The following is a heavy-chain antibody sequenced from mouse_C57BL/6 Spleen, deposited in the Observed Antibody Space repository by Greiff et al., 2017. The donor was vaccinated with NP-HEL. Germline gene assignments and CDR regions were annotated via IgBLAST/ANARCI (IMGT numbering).Heavy chain of an antibody. D-gene: IGHD2-4*01. CDR2: IDPEDGET. CDR3: ARRRDYEGYYAMDY. V-gene: IGHV14-2*01. CDR1: GFNIKDYY. Sequence: VQLQQSGAELVKPGASVKLSCTASGFNIKDYYMHWVKQRTEQGLEWIGRIDPEDGETTYAPKFQGKATITADTASNTAYLQLSSLTSEDAAVYYCARRRDYEGYYAMDYWGQGTSVTVSS. J-gene: IGHJ4*01.